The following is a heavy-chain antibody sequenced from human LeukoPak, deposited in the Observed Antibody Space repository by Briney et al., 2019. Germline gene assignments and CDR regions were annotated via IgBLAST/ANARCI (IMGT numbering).Heavy chain of an antibody. CDR3: ARAPLLPAAGLDVFDI. CDR2: ISAYNGNT. Sequence: ASVKVSCKASGYTFTSYGISWVRQAPGQGLEWMGWISAYNGNTNYAQKFQGRVTMTRDTSISTAYMELSRLRSDDTAVYYCARAPLLPAAGLDVFDIWGQGTMVTVSS. J-gene: IGHJ3*02. D-gene: IGHD6-13*01. V-gene: IGHV1-18*01. CDR1: GYTFTSYG.